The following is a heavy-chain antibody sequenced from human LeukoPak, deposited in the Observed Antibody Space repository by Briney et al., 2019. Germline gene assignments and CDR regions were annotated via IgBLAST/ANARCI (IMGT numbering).Heavy chain of an antibody. CDR2: INHSGST. D-gene: IGHD5-18*01. CDR3: ARDRGYSYRLYYFDY. CDR1: GGSFSGYY. V-gene: IGHV4-34*01. Sequence: KPSGTLSLTCAVYGGSFSGYYWSWIRQPPGKGLEWIGEINHSGSTNYNPSLKSRVTISVDTSKNQFSLKLSSVTAADTAVYYCARDRGYSYRLYYFDYWGQGTLVTVSS. J-gene: IGHJ4*02.